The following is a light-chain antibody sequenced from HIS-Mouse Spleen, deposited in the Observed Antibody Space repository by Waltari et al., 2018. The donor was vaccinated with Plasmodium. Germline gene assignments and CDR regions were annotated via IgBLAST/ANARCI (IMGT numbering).Light chain of an antibody. Sequence: QSALTQPASGSGSPGQSITISCTGTSSDVGSYNLVSWYQQNPGKAPKLMIYEGSKRPSGVSNRFSGSKSGNTASLTISGLQAEDEADYYCCSYAGSSTFVVFGGGTKLTVL. CDR2: EGS. V-gene: IGLV2-23*03. CDR3: CSYAGSSTFVV. CDR1: SSDVGSYNL. J-gene: IGLJ2*01.